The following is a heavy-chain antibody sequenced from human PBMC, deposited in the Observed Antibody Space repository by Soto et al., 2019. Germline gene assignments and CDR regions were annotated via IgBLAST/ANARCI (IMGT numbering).Heavy chain of an antibody. CDR1: GFTFSSYG. CDR3: AKDLDFYGGNPEPSYYYYGMDV. Sequence: PGGSLRLSCAASGFTFSSYGMHWVRQAPGKGLEWVAVISYDGSNKYYADSVKGRFTISRDNSKNTLYLQMNSLRAEDTAVYYCAKDLDFYGGNPEPSYYYYGMDVWGQGTTVPVAS. V-gene: IGHV3-30*18. J-gene: IGHJ6*02. D-gene: IGHD4-17*01. CDR2: ISYDGSNK.